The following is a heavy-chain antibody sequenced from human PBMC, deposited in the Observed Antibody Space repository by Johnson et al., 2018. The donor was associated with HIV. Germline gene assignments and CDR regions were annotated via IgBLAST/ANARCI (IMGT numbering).Heavy chain of an antibody. CDR3: ATEGYGSGTYGAFDI. D-gene: IGHD3-10*01. Sequence: QVQLVESGGGVVRPGGSLRLSCVASGFTFDDYGMNWVRQAPGKRLEWVAFIRYDGSNKYYADSVKGRFTISRDNSKNTMYLQMNSLRAEDTAVYYCATEGYGSGTYGAFDIWGQGTKVTVSS. J-gene: IGHJ3*02. CDR2: IRYDGSNK. V-gene: IGHV3-30*02. CDR1: GFTFDDYG.